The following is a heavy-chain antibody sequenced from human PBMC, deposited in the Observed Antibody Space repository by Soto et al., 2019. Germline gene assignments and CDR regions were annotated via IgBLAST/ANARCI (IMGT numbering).Heavy chain of an antibody. CDR1: GYSFTNYW. Sequence: GESLKISCKGSGYSFTNYWIGWVRQMPGKGLEWMGIIYPGDSDTRYSPSFQGQVIISVDQSISTAYLQWSSLQASATAMYYCARQDYNYAYFDFWGQGTLVTVSS. V-gene: IGHV5-51*01. D-gene: IGHD5-18*01. J-gene: IGHJ4*02. CDR3: ARQDYNYAYFDF. CDR2: IYPGDSDT.